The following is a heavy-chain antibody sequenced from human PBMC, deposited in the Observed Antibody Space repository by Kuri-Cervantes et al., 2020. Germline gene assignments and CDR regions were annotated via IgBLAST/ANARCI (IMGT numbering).Heavy chain of an antibody. J-gene: IGHJ5*02. Sequence: ASVKVSCKASGYTFTSYDINWVRQATGQGLEWMGWMNPNSGNTGYAQKFQGRVTMTRNTSISTAYMELSSLRSEDTAVYYCARVGYSNYWFDPWGQGTLVTVSS. CDR1: GYTFTSYD. V-gene: IGHV1-8*01. CDR2: MNPNSGNT. CDR3: ARVGYSNYWFDP. D-gene: IGHD4-11*01.